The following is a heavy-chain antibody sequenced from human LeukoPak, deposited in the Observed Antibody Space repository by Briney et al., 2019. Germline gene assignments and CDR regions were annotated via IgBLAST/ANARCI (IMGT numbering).Heavy chain of an antibody. Sequence: PSGTLSLTCTVSGASIRSHPWTWIRQPPGKGLEWIGNVYYVGSTSYSPSLKSRVTISLDTSKNQFSLEMNSVTAADTAVYYCARSGDSSAYYSFWGQGILVTVSS. CDR2: VYYVGST. CDR1: GASIRSHP. CDR3: ARSGDSSAYYSF. D-gene: IGHD3-22*01. V-gene: IGHV4-59*11. J-gene: IGHJ4*02.